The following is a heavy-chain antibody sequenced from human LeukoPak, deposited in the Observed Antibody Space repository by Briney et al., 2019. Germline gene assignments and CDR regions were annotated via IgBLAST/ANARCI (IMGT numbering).Heavy chain of an antibody. V-gene: IGHV4-4*07. CDR2: IYTSGST. Sequence: SETLSLTCTVSGGSISSYYWSWIRQPAGKGLEWIGRIYTSGSTNYNPSLRSRVTMSVDTSKNQFSLKLSSVTAADTAVYYCARVGSSSSSTPFDYWGQGTLVTVSS. CDR1: GGSISSYY. CDR3: ARVGSSSSSTPFDY. D-gene: IGHD6-6*01. J-gene: IGHJ4*02.